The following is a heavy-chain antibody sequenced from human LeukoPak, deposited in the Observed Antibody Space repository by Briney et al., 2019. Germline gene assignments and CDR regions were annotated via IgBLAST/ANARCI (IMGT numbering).Heavy chain of an antibody. J-gene: IGHJ4*02. CDR3: AKERRITIFGVVDY. Sequence: GGSLRLSCAASGFTFSSYAMSWVRQAPGKGLVWVSQINTDGSNTNYADSVKGRFTISRDNSKNTLYLQMNSLRAEDTAVYYCAKERRITIFGVVDYWGQGTLVTVSS. CDR1: GFTFSSYA. CDR2: INTDGSNT. D-gene: IGHD3-3*01. V-gene: IGHV3-23*01.